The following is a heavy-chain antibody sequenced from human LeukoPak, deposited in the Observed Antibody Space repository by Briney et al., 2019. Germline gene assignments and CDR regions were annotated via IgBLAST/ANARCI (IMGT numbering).Heavy chain of an antibody. CDR3: ARNPRNLGYGDY. Sequence: GGSLRLSCAVSGFTFSDYWMTWVRQAPGKGLEWVANIKQDGSEMYYVDSVKGRFTISRDNAKNSLYLQMKSLRAEDTAVYYCARNPRNLGYGDYWGQGTLVTVSS. CDR1: GFTFSDYW. V-gene: IGHV3-7*01. CDR2: IKQDGSEM. D-gene: IGHD2-15*01. J-gene: IGHJ4*02.